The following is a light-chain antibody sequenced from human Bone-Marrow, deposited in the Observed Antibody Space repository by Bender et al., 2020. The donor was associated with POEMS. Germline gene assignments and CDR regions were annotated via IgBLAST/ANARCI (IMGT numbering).Light chain of an antibody. V-gene: IGLV2-14*03. CDR3: SSYTSSSTVV. CDR1: TSDVGRYHH. CDR2: DVS. Sequence: QSALTQPASVSGSPGQSITITCTGTTSDVGRYHHVSWYQHHPDKVPTLIIYDVSSRPSGVSDRFSGSKSGNTASLTISGLQAEDEADYYCSSYTSSSTVVFGAGTKLTVL. J-gene: IGLJ2*01.